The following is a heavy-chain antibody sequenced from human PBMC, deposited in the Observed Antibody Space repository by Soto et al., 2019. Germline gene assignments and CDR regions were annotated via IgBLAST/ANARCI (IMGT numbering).Heavy chain of an antibody. CDR1: GFTFDNYG. CDR3: ARAIVVGMSYHFDS. J-gene: IGHJ4*02. Sequence: EVQLLESGGDLVQPGGSLRLACAASGFTFDNYGIAWVRQAPGKGLEWVSVITRSGGSTYYTDSGKGRFTISRDNSNNMVYLQMNSLIAEDTAIYYCARAIVVGMSYHFDSWGQGTLVTVSS. D-gene: IGHD3-22*01. V-gene: IGHV3-23*01. CDR2: ITRSGGST.